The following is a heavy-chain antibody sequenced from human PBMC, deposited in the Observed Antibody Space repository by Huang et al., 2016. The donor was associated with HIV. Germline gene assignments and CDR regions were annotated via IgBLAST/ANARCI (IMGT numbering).Heavy chain of an antibody. CDR3: ARDRGAVAGTSPGY. CDR1: GYTFTSYG. CDR2: ISAYNGHT. D-gene: IGHD6-19*01. Sequence: QVQLVQSGAEVKKPGASVKVSCKASGYTFTSYGISWVRQAPGQGLEWMGWISAYNGHTNDAQKRQGRVTMTTETATSTAYMELRSLRSDDTAVYYCARDRGAVAGTSPGYWGQGTLVTVSS. V-gene: IGHV1-18*01. J-gene: IGHJ4*02.